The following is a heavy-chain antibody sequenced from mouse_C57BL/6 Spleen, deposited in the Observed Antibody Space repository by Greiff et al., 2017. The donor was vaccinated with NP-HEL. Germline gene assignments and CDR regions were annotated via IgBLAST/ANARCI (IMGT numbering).Heavy chain of an antibody. CDR1: GYTFTDYY. CDR2: INPNNGGT. J-gene: IGHJ2*01. Sequence: VQLQQSGPELVKPGASVKISCKASGYTFTDYYMNWVKQSHGKSLEWIGDINPNNGGTSYNQKFKGKATLTVDKSSSTAYMELRSLTSEDSAVYYCARRDYSNFYFDYWGQGTTLTVSS. V-gene: IGHV1-26*01. D-gene: IGHD2-5*01. CDR3: ARRDYSNFYFDY.